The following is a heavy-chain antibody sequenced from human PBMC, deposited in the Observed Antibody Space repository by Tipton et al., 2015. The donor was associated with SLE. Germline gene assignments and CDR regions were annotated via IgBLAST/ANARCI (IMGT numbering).Heavy chain of an antibody. V-gene: IGHV4-4*07. CDR2: IYTSGST. Sequence: TLSLTCTVSGDSISSHYWSWIRQPAGKGLEWVGRIYTSGSTNYNPSLKSRVTMSLDTSKNQFSLHLNSMTAADTAVYYCARLHGYSYGLNWFDPWGRGTLISVSS. CDR1: GDSISSHY. CDR3: ARLHGYSYGLNWFDP. J-gene: IGHJ5*02. D-gene: IGHD5-18*01.